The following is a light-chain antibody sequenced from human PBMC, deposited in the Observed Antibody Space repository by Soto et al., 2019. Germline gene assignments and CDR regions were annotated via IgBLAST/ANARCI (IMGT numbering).Light chain of an antibody. Sequence: QSALTQPRSVSGSPGQSVTISCTGASSDVGAYNYVSWYQQHPGKAPKLMIYDVNKRPSGVPDRFSGSKSGNTASLTISGLQAEDEADYYCCSYAGTYTVFGGRTKVTV. CDR1: SSDVGAYNY. CDR3: CSYAGTYTV. V-gene: IGLV2-11*01. CDR2: DVN. J-gene: IGLJ3*02.